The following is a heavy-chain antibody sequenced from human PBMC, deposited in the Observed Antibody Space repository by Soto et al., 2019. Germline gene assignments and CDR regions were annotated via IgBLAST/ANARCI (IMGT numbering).Heavy chain of an antibody. CDR1: GLAVSGKHY. J-gene: IGHJ3*02. CDR3: GTWHPRENAYDI. Sequence: SLRLSCVASGLAVSGKHYIAWFRQAPGKGPEWXXGXXNXXXXXYXXSVRGRFTTSIYSSRTTVYLQMSDLRPDDTSLYFCGTWHPRENAYDIWGQGTMGTASA. V-gene: IGHV3-53*01. CDR2: XXNXXXX.